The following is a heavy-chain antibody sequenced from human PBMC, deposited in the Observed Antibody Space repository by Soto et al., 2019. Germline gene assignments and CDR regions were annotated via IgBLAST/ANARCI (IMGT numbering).Heavy chain of an antibody. J-gene: IGHJ5*02. CDR2: IFYTGST. CDR3: ASDWVFERWLDP. V-gene: IGHV4-30-4*01. Sequence: SETLSLTCTVSGDSINSGDYYWSWIRQLPGKGLEWIGYIFYTGSTYYNPSLESRVSISIDTSNNQFSLKLRSVTAADTAVYYCASDWVFERWLDPWGQGTLVTVYS. CDR1: GDSINSGDYY. D-gene: IGHD6-13*01.